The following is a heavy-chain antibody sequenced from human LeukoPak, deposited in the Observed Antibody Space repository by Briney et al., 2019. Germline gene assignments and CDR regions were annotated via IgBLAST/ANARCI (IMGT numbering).Heavy chain of an antibody. J-gene: IGHJ5*02. Sequence: GGSLRLSCAASGFTFTNYAMHWVRQAPGKGLEWVAVISYDETNKYYEDSVKGRFTISRDSSKNTLYLQMSSLRDEDTAVYYCAREGEHSSGWSKRENWFDPWGQGTLVTVSS. D-gene: IGHD6-19*01. CDR3: AREGEHSSGWSKRENWFDP. V-gene: IGHV3-30*04. CDR1: GFTFTNYA. CDR2: ISYDETNK.